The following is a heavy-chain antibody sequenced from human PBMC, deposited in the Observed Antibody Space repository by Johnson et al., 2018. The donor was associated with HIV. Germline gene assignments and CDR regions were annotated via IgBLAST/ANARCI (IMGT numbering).Heavy chain of an antibody. CDR2: IKSKTDGGTT. V-gene: IGHV3-15*07. D-gene: IGHD1-1*01. CDR3: TTDPWWNGYHAFDI. CDR1: GFTFDEYV. Sequence: VQLVESGGGVVQPGRSLRLSCAASGFTFDEYVIHWVRQAPGKGLEWVSGIKSKTDGGTTDYAAPVKGRFTISRHDSKNMLYLQMNSLKTEDTAVYYCTTDPWWNGYHAFDIWGQGTMVTVSS. J-gene: IGHJ3*02.